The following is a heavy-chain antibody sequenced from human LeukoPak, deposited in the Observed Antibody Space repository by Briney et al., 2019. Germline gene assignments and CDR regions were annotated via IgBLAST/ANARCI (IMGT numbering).Heavy chain of an antibody. D-gene: IGHD6-19*01. CDR2: IYHSGST. J-gene: IGHJ6*03. V-gene: IGHV4-38-2*02. Sequence: SETLSLTCTVSGYSISSGYYWGWIRQPPGKGLEWIGSIYHSGSTYYNPSLKSRVTISVDKSKNQFSLKLSSVTAADTAVYYCARVVAVATRDHYYMDVWGKGTTVTISS. CDR1: GYSISSGYY. CDR3: ARVVAVATRDHYYMDV.